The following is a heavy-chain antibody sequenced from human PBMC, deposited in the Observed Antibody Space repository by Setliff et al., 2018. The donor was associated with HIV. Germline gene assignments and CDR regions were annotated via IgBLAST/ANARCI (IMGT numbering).Heavy chain of an antibody. V-gene: IGHV4-39*07. D-gene: IGHD3-16*01. J-gene: IGHJ6*03. CDR2: IYYTGST. CDR1: NGSISSSTYY. CDR3: ASRSSYVPLYYYYMDV. Sequence: PSETLSLTCTVSNGSISSSTYYWGWIRQPPGKGLEWIGSIYYTGSTYYNPSLKSRVTISVDTSKNQFSLKLSSVAASDTAVYYCASRSSYVPLYYYYMDVWGKGTTVTVSS.